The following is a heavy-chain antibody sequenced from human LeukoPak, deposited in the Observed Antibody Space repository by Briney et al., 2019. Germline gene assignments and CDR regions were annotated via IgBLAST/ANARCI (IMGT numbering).Heavy chain of an antibody. J-gene: IGHJ4*02. Sequence: TGGSLRLSCAASGFTFSSYSMNWVRQAPGKGLEWVSSISSSSSYIYYADSVEGRFTISRDNAKNSLYLQMNSLRAEDTAVYYCARGGGLSSGWYYFDYWGQGALVTVSS. D-gene: IGHD6-19*01. CDR1: GFTFSSYS. CDR3: ARGGGLSSGWYYFDY. CDR2: ISSSSSYI. V-gene: IGHV3-21*01.